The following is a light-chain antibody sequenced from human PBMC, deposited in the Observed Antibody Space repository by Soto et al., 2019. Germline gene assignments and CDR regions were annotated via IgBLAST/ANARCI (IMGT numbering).Light chain of an antibody. CDR3: QSFDRSLFYL. J-gene: IGLJ1*01. CDR1: SSNIGTGYD. CDR2: GNS. V-gene: IGLV1-40*01. Sequence: QSVLTQPPSVSGAPGQRVTIPCTGSSSNIGTGYDVHWYQQLPGTAPKLLIYGNSNRPSGVPDRFSGSKSGTSASLAITGLQAEDEAHYYCQSFDRSLFYLFXTGTKVTVL.